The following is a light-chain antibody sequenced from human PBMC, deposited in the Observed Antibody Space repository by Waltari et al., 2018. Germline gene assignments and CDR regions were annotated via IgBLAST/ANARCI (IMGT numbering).Light chain of an antibody. J-gene: IGLJ2*01. Sequence: SYELTQPPSVSVSPGQTASIPCSGDKLGDKYACWYQQKPGQSPVRVIYHDSKRPSGIPERFSGSNSGNTATLTISGTQAMDEADYYCQAWDSSTAVVFGGGTKLTVL. V-gene: IGLV3-1*01. CDR1: KLGDKY. CDR3: QAWDSSTAVV. CDR2: HDS.